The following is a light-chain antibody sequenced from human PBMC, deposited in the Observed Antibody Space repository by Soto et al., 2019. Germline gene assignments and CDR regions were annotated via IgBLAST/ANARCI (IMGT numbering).Light chain of an antibody. CDR1: SSNIGGNY. J-gene: IGLJ2*01. CDR3: GTWDISLDTVV. V-gene: IGLV1-51*01. CDR2: DNY. Sequence: QSVLAQPPSISAAPGQKVTISCSGSSSNIGGNYVSWYQHVPRTAPKLLIYDNYKRASGSPDRFSASKSGTSATLGITGLQTGDEADYYCGTWDISLDTVVFGGGTQLTVL.